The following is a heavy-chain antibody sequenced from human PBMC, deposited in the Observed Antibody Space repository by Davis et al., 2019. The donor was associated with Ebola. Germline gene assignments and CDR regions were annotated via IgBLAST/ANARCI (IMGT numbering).Heavy chain of an antibody. D-gene: IGHD6-13*01. CDR1: GGTFSSYA. J-gene: IGHJ3*02. Sequence: AASVKVSCKASGGTFSSYAISWVRQAPGQGLEWMGGIIPIFGTANYAQKFQGRVTITADKSTRTAYMELSSLRSEDTAVYYCARGRSGVGAAAGTADAFDIWGQGTMVTVSS. V-gene: IGHV1-69*06. CDR3: ARGRSGVGAAAGTADAFDI. CDR2: IIPIFGTA.